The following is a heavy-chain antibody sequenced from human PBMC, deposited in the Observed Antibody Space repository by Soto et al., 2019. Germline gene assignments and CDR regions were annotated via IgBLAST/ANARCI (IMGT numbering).Heavy chain of an antibody. Sequence: SQTLPLPCTVSGGSISSFYWRRIRQPPGEGLGGIGYIYYSGSTNYNPSLKSRVTISVDTSKNQFSLKLSSVTAADTAVYCCARHSGYSSSWPKRNYYYYYGMDVWGQGTTVTVSS. CDR1: GGSISSFY. D-gene: IGHD6-13*01. CDR2: IYYSGST. V-gene: IGHV4-59*08. CDR3: ARHSGYSSSWPKRNYYYYYGMDV. J-gene: IGHJ6*02.